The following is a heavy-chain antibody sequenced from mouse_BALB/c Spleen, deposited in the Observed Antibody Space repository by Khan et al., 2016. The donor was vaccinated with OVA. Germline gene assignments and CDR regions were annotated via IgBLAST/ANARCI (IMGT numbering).Heavy chain of an antibody. CDR3: ARISSYWYSDV. CDR1: GYTFTNYG. J-gene: IGHJ1*01. Sequence: QIQLVQSGPELKKPGETVKISCRASGYTFTNYGMNWVKQAPGKGLKWMGWINTYTGEPTYADDFKGRFVFSLATSASTAYLQISNIKNEDMTTYFCARISSYWYSDVWGAGTTVTVSS. V-gene: IGHV9-1*02. D-gene: IGHD6-2*01. CDR2: INTYTGEP.